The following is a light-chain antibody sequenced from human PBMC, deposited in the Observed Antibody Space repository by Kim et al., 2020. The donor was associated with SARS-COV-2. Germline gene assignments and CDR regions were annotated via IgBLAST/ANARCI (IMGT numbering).Light chain of an antibody. Sequence: GQTDRIKCPGDSLRSDYASWYQQKPGQAPVIVIYCKNNRPSGIPDRFSGSSSRNSASLTITGAQAEDEADYYCNSRDSNGNHLLYVFGTGTKVTVL. CDR2: CKN. V-gene: IGLV3-19*01. CDR3: NSRDSNGNHLLYV. CDR1: SLRSDY. J-gene: IGLJ1*01.